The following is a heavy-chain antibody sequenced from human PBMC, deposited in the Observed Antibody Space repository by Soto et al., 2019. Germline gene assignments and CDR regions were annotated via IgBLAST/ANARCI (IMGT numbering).Heavy chain of an antibody. J-gene: IGHJ4*02. CDR3: ARELKVAAGPFAY. CDR2: IWYDGSNK. CDR1: GFSFSSYG. D-gene: IGHD6-19*01. V-gene: IGHV3-33*01. Sequence: GGSMRLYCAACGFSFSSYGMHWVRKDPGKGLEWVAVIWYDGSNKYYADSVKGRFTISRDNSKNTLYLQMNSLRAEDTAVYYCARELKVAAGPFAYWGQGTLFTV.